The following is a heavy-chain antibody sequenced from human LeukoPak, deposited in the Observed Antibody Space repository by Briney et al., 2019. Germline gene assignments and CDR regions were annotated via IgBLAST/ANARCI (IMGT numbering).Heavy chain of an antibody. CDR2: ISSSATYI. CDR3: ARGKDISNLCVEYFDF. V-gene: IGHV3-21*01. D-gene: IGHD1-1*01. Sequence: GGSLRLSCTASGFTFSTYNMNWVRQAPGKGLEWVASISSSATYIYYADSVKGRFTISRDNSKESLFLQLHSLRAEDTAVYYCARGKDISNLCVEYFDFWGQGTLVTVSS. J-gene: IGHJ4*02. CDR1: GFTFSTYN.